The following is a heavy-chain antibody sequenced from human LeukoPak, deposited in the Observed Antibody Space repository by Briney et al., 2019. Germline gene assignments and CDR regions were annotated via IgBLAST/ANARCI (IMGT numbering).Heavy chain of an antibody. CDR3: GKFRNTRQIELDAFDI. J-gene: IGHJ3*02. CDR2: INHSGST. CDR1: GGSFSGYY. D-gene: IGHD3-10*01. V-gene: IGHV4-34*01. Sequence: PSETLSLTCAVYGGSFSGYYWSWIRQPPGKGLEWIGEINHSGSTNYNPSLKSRVTISVETYKNQFSPKMSSVTAADTAVYYCGKFRNTRQIELDAFDIWGQGTMVTVSS.